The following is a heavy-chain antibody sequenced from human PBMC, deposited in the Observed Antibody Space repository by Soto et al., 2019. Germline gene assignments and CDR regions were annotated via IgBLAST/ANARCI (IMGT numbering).Heavy chain of an antibody. CDR3: AKERGLYYDFWSGYYPEKNAEYFQH. CDR2: ISGSGGST. Sequence: LRLSCAASGFTFSSYAMSWVRQAPGKGLEWVSAISGSGGSTYYADSVKGRFTISRDNSKNTLYLQMNSLRAEDTAVDYCAKERGLYYDFWSGYYPEKNAEYFQHWGQGTLVTVSS. CDR1: GFTFSSYA. D-gene: IGHD3-3*01. J-gene: IGHJ1*01. V-gene: IGHV3-23*01.